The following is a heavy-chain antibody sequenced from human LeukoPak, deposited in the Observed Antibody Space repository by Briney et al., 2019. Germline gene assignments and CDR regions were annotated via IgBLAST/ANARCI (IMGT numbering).Heavy chain of an antibody. J-gene: IGHJ4*02. D-gene: IGHD3-10*01. CDR3: ARDSILVRGATDY. CDR2: ISAYNGNT. V-gene: IGHV1-18*01. CDR1: GYTFTSYG. Sequence: ASVKVACKASGYTFTSYGIYWVRQAPGQGLEWMGWISAYNGNTNYGQRLQGRATMTTDTSTSTAYMELRSLRSDDTAVYYCARDSILVRGATDYWGQGILVTVSS.